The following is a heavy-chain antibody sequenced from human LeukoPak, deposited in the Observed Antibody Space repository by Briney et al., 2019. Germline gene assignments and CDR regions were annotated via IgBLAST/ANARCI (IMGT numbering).Heavy chain of an antibody. CDR3: AGINRYCSGGSCYVVVDY. Sequence: PSETLSLTCTVSGGSISSYYWSWIRQPAGKGPEWIGRIYTSGSTNYNPSLKSGVTMSVDTSKNQFSLTLSSVTAADTAVYYCAGINRYCSGGSCYVVVDYWGQGTLVTVSS. J-gene: IGHJ4*02. CDR1: GGSISSYY. D-gene: IGHD2-15*01. CDR2: IYTSGST. V-gene: IGHV4-4*07.